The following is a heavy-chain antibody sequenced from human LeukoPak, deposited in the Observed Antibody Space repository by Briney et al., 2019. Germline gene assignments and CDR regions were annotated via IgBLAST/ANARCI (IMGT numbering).Heavy chain of an antibody. Sequence: SETLSLTCTVSGGSISSYYWSWIRQPPGKGLEWIGYIYYSGSTNYNPSLKSRVTISVDTSKNQFSLKLSSVTAADTAVYYCARDLSGVTGYTYGRGIDYWGQGTLVTVSS. CDR3: ARDLSGVTGYTYGRGIDY. CDR2: IYYSGST. CDR1: GGSISSYY. D-gene: IGHD5-18*01. J-gene: IGHJ4*02. V-gene: IGHV4-59*01.